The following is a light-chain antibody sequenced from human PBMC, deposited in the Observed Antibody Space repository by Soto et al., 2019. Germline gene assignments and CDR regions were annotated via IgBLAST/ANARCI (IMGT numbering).Light chain of an antibody. CDR2: RNN. J-gene: IGLJ1*01. Sequence: QSVLTQPPSASGTPGQRVTISCSGSTSNIGSNYVYWYQQLPGTAPKLLIYRNNQRPSGVPDRFSGSKSGTSASLTISGLQAEDEADYYCSSYTSSSPLVFGTGTKLTVL. CDR1: TSNIGSNY. V-gene: IGLV1-47*01. CDR3: SSYTSSSPLV.